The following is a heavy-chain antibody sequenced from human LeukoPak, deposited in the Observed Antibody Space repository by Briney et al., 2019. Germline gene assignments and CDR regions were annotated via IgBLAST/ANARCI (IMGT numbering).Heavy chain of an antibody. CDR1: GFTFSSYW. CDR2: IKQDGSEK. D-gene: IGHD3-10*01. J-gene: IGHJ6*03. V-gene: IGHV3-7*01. Sequence: GGSLRLSCAASGFTFSSYWMSWVRQAPGKGLEWVANIKQDGSEKYYVDSVKGRFTISRDNAKNPLYLQMNSLRAEDTAVYYCASSGSYYYYYYMDVWGKGTTVTVSS. CDR3: ASSGSYYYYYYMDV.